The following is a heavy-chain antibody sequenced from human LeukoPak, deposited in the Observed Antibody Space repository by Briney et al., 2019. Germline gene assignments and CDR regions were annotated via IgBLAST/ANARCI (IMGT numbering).Heavy chain of an antibody. CDR1: GYSFTSYW. J-gene: IGHJ4*02. CDR3: ARHTDTAMVIH. V-gene: IGHV5-10-1*01. D-gene: IGHD5-18*01. Sequence: GESLKISCKGPGYSFTSYWISWVRQLPGKGLEWMGRIDPSDSYTNYSPSFQGHVTISADKSISTAYLQWSSLKASDTAMYYCARHTDTAMVIHWGQGTLVTVSS. CDR2: IDPSDSYT.